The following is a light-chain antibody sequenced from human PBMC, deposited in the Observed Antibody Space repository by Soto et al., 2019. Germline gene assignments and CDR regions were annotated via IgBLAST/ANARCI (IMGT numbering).Light chain of an antibody. J-gene: IGKJ4*01. CDR1: QSVSSN. V-gene: IGKV3D-15*01. CDR2: GAS. Sequence: EIVMTQSPGTLSGSPGERATLSCRASQSVSSNLAWYQQRPGQAPRLLIYGASTRATGIPARFSGSGSGTEFTLTISSLQSEDFAVYYCQQYNNWPPLTFGGGTKVEIK. CDR3: QQYNNWPPLT.